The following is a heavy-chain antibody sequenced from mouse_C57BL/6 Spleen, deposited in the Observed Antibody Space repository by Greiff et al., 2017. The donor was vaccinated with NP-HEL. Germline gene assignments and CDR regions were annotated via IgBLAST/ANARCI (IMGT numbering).Heavy chain of an antibody. D-gene: IGHD1-1*01. CDR1: GYTFTSYW. Sequence: VQLQQPGAELVKPGASVKMSCKASGYTFTSYWITWVKQRPGQGLEWIGDIYPGSGSTNYNEKFKSKATLTVDTSSSTAYMQLSSLTSEDSAVYYCAREGTTVVDHYFDYWGQGTTLTVSS. V-gene: IGHV1-55*01. J-gene: IGHJ2*01. CDR2: IYPGSGST. CDR3: AREGTTVVDHYFDY.